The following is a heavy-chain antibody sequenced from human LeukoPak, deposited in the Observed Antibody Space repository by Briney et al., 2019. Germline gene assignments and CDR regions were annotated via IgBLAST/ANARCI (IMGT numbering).Heavy chain of an antibody. J-gene: IGHJ4*02. Sequence: SVKVSCKASGGTFSSYAISWVRQAPGQGLEWMGRIIPIFGTANYAQKFQGRVTITTDESTSTAYMEPSSLRSEDTVVYYCARGWYDPTAMDYWGQGTLVTVSS. CDR2: IIPIFGTA. D-gene: IGHD6-13*01. CDR1: GGTFSSYA. CDR3: ARGWYDPTAMDY. V-gene: IGHV1-69*05.